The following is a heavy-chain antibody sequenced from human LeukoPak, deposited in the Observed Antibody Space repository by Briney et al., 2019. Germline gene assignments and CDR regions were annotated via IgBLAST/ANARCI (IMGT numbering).Heavy chain of an antibody. D-gene: IGHD3-22*01. CDR1: GGTFSSYA. Sequence: SVKVSCKASGGTFSSYAISWVRQAPGQGLEWMGRIIPIFGIANYAQKFQGRVTITADKSTSTAYKELSSLRSEDTAVYYCATTYYYDSSGLYYWGQGTLVTVSS. J-gene: IGHJ4*02. CDR3: ATTYYYDSSGLYY. V-gene: IGHV1-69*04. CDR2: IIPIFGIA.